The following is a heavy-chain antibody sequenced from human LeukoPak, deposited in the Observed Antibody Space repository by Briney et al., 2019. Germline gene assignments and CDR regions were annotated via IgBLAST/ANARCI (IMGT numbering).Heavy chain of an antibody. CDR1: GFTFSSYS. CDR2: ISSSSSYI. Sequence: PGGSLRLSCAASGFTFSSYSMNWVRQAPGKGLEWVSSISSSSSYIYYADSVKGRFTISRDNAKNSLYLQMNSLRAEDTAVYYCARSGLGSGASWFDPWGQGTLVTVSS. J-gene: IGHJ5*02. D-gene: IGHD6-19*01. V-gene: IGHV3-21*01. CDR3: ARSGLGSGASWFDP.